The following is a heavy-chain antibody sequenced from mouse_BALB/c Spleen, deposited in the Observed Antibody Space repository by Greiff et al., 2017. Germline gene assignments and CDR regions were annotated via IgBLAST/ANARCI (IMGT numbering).Heavy chain of an antibody. V-gene: IGHV1-9*01. CDR2: ILPGSGST. D-gene: IGHD1-1*01. CDR1: GYTFSSYW. CDR3: ARRDYYGSRGYYFDY. Sequence: VQLQQSGAELMKPGASVKISCKATGYTFSSYWIEWVKQRPGHGLEWIGEILPGSGSTNYNEKFKGKATFTADTSSNTAYMQLSSLTSEDSAVYYCARRDYYGSRGYYFDYWGQGTTLTVSS. J-gene: IGHJ2*01.